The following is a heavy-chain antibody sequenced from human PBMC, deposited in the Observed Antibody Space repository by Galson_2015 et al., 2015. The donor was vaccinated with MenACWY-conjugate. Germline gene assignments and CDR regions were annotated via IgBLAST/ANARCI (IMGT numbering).Heavy chain of an antibody. CDR2: TSYDGSQK. CDR1: GFTIRRHA. Sequence: SLRLSCAASGFTIRRHAMHWLRQAPGKGLEWVAVTSYDGSQKYYADSVKGRFSISRDNSKNTLYLQMNSLRDEDTAVYFCARDQQGYNSSLFRSSDYWGQGTLVTVSS. D-gene: IGHD6-13*01. CDR3: ARDQQGYNSSLFRSSDY. J-gene: IGHJ4*02. V-gene: IGHV3-30*04.